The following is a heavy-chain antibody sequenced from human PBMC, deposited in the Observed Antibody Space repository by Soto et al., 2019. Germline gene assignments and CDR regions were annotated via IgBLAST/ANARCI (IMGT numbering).Heavy chain of an antibody. D-gene: IGHD2-21*02. J-gene: IGHJ5*02. CDR1: GGSISSYY. CDR3: ARDSGDWVWFEP. Sequence: SETLSLTCTVSGGSISSYYWSWIRQPPGKGLEWIGYIYYSGSTNYNPSLKSRVTISVDTSKNQFSLKLSSVTAADTAVYYCARDSGDWVWFEPWGQGTLVTVSS. V-gene: IGHV4-59*01. CDR2: IYYSGST.